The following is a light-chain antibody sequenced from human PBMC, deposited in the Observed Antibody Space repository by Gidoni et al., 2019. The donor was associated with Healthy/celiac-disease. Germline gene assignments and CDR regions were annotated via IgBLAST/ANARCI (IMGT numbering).Light chain of an antibody. J-gene: IGKJ1*01. CDR1: QSLVYSDGNTY. CDR3: MQGTHWPWT. Sequence: DVVMTQSPLSLPVTLGQPASISCRSSQSLVYSDGNTYLNWFQQRQGQSPRRLIYKVSNRDSGVPDRFSCSGSGTDFTLKISRVEAEDVGVYYCMQGTHWPWTFGQGTKVEIK. V-gene: IGKV2-30*01. CDR2: KVS.